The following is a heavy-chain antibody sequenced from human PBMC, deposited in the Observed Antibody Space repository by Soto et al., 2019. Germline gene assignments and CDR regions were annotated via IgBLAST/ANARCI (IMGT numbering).Heavy chain of an antibody. CDR3: ASNSYGYTFYDY. D-gene: IGHD5-18*01. CDR1: GGSISSGDYX. Sequence: QVQLQESGPGLVKPSQTLSLTCTVSGGSISSGDYXXSWIRQPPGKGLEWIGYIYYSGSTYYNPXLXXXXXXXVXXXXXXXXXXXSSVTAADTAVYYCASNSYGYTFYDYWGQGTLVTVSS. J-gene: IGHJ4*02. CDR2: IYYSGST. V-gene: IGHV4-30-4*01.